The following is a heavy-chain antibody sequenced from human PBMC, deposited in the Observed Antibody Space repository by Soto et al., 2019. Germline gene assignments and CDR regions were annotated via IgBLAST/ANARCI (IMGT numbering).Heavy chain of an antibody. J-gene: IGHJ4*02. Sequence: GGSLRLSCAASGFTFSSYAMSWVRQAPGKGLEWVSAISGSGGSTYYVDSVKGRFTISRDNSKNTLYLQMNSLRAEDTAVYYCTGQYQLLSGYSLDYWGQGTLVTVSS. CDR1: GFTFSSYA. CDR2: ISGSGGST. V-gene: IGHV3-23*01. CDR3: TGQYQLLSGYSLDY. D-gene: IGHD2-2*01.